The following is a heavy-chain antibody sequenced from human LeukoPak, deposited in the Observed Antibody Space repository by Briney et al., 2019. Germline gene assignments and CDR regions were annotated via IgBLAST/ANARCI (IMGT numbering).Heavy chain of an antibody. CDR2: MNLNSGYT. D-gene: IGHD1-26*01. V-gene: IGHV1-8*01. J-gene: IGHJ6*03. CDR3: ARTKTSGSSYHMDV. CDR1: GYTFTSND. Sequence: ASVKVSCKASGYTFTSNDIIWVRQATGQGLEWMGWMNLNSGYTGSAQKFQGRVTMTSDTSISTAYMELSSLRSEDTAVYYCARTKTSGSSYHMDVWGKGTTVTVSS.